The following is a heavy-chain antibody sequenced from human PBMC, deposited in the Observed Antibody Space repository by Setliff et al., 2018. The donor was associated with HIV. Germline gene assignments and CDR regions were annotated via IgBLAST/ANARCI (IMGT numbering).Heavy chain of an antibody. D-gene: IGHD4-17*01. CDR3: AREIYGGNSRPFDY. CDR2: IYYNGNT. CDR1: GGSFSSYY. V-gene: IGHV4-59*01. J-gene: IGHJ4*02. Sequence: SETLSLTCAVYGGSFSSYYWSWIRQPPGKGLEWIAYIYYNGNTNYNPSLKSRVTISVDTSKNQLSLKLSSVTAADTAVYYCAREIYGGNSRPFDYWGQGTLVTVSS.